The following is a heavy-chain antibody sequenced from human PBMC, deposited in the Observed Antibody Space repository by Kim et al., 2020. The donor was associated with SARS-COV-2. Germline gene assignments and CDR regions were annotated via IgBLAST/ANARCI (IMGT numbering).Heavy chain of an antibody. J-gene: IGHJ3*02. V-gene: IGHV3-53*01. Sequence: GRFTISRDNSKNTLYLQMNSLRAEDTAVYYCARRGYYDSSGYYPWEAFDIWGQGTMVTVSS. CDR3: ARRGYYDSSGYYPWEAFDI. D-gene: IGHD3-22*01.